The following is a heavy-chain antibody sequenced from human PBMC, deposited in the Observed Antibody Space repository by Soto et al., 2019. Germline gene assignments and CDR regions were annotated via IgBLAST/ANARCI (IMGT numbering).Heavy chain of an antibody. J-gene: IGHJ6*02. CDR2: IYHSGST. Sequence: SETLSLTCAVSGGSISSSNWWSFVRQPPGKGLEWIGEIYHSGSTNYNPSLKSRVTISVDKSKNQFSLKLSSVTAADTAVYYCARENCSSTSCYKGYYYGMDVWGQGTTVTVSS. CDR3: ARENCSSTSCYKGYYYGMDV. D-gene: IGHD2-2*02. V-gene: IGHV4-4*02. CDR1: GGSISSSNW.